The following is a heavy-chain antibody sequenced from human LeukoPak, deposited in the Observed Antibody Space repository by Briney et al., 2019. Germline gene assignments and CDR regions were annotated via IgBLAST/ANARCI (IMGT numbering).Heavy chain of an antibody. CDR2: LIPIYGSA. V-gene: IGHV1-69*13. Sequence: ASVKVSCTASGGSFTFTSHAISWVRQAPGQGLEWVGGLIPIYGSANYAQKFQGRVTITSDESTRTVYMELSSLRPEDSAVYYCAGFFYDNSGDAFDIWGQGTMVTVSS. J-gene: IGHJ3*02. CDR3: AGFFYDNSGDAFDI. CDR1: GGSFTFTSHA. D-gene: IGHD3-22*01.